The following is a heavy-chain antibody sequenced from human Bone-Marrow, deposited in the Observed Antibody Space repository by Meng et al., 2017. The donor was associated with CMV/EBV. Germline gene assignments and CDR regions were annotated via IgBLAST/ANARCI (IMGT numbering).Heavy chain of an antibody. V-gene: IGHV3-74*01. CDR2: INSDGSST. CDR3: ARSKSSSSGGSMEL. Sequence: GGSLRLSCAASGFTFSSYWMHWVRQAPGKGLVWVSRINSDGSSTSYTDSVKGRFTISRDNANYTLYLQMNSLRAEDTAVYYCARSKSSSSGGSMELWGQGTTVTVSS. J-gene: IGHJ6*02. CDR1: GFTFSSYW. D-gene: IGHD6-6*01.